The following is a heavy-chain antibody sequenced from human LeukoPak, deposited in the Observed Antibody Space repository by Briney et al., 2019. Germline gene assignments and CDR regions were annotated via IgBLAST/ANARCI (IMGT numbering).Heavy chain of an antibody. D-gene: IGHD3-9*01. CDR3: ARADILTGYYRRINAFDI. CDR1: GGSFSGYY. Sequence: PSETLSLTCAVYGGSFSGYYWSWIRQPPGKGLEWIEEISHSGSTNYNPSLKSRVTISVDTSKNQFSLKLSSVTAADTAVYYCARADILTGYYRRINAFDIWGQGTMVTVSS. CDR2: ISHSGST. V-gene: IGHV4-34*01. J-gene: IGHJ3*02.